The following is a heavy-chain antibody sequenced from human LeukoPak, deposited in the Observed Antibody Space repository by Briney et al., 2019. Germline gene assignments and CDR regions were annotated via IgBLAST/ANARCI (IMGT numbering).Heavy chain of an antibody. Sequence: GKSLRLSCAASGFTFSSYSMNWVRQAPGKGLEWVSSISSSSSYIYYADSVKGRFTISRDNAKNSLYLQMNSLRAEDTAVYYCARDEGYYYYGMDVWGQGTTVTVSS. J-gene: IGHJ6*02. V-gene: IGHV3-21*01. CDR3: ARDEGYYYYGMDV. CDR2: ISSSSSYI. CDR1: GFTFSSYS.